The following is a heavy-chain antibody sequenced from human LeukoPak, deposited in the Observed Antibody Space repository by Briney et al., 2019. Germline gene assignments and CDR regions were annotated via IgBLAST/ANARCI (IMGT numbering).Heavy chain of an antibody. J-gene: IGHJ4*02. Sequence: GGSLRLSCAASGFTFSSYWMSWVRQAPGKGLEWVANIKQDGSEKYYVDSVKGRFTISRDNAKNSLYLQMNSPRAEDTAVYYCARFGGSSWSLTYYFDYWGQGTLVTVSS. CDR1: GFTFSSYW. CDR2: IKQDGSEK. V-gene: IGHV3-7*01. CDR3: ARFGGSSWSLTYYFDY. D-gene: IGHD6-13*01.